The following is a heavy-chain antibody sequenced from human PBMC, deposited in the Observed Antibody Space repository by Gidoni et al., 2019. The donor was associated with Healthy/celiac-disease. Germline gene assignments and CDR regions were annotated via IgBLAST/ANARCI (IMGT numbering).Heavy chain of an antibody. D-gene: IGHD3-10*01. J-gene: IGHJ6*02. Sequence: EVQLVQSGAEVKKPGESLKISCKGSGYSFTSYWIGWVRQMPGKGLEWMGIIYPGDSDTRYSPSFQGQVTISADKSISTAYLQWSSLKASDTAMYYCARRGGHYYAFNYYYGMDVWGQGTTVTVSS. V-gene: IGHV5-51*01. CDR1: GYSFTSYW. CDR2: IYPGDSDT. CDR3: ARRGGHYYAFNYYYGMDV.